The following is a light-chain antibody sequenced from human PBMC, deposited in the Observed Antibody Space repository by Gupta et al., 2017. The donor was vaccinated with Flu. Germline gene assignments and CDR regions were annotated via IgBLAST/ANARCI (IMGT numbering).Light chain of an antibody. V-gene: IGLV2-14*01. Sequence: QSALTQPACLSVSPGQPTTTSCPGTSSDECGYNYVPWYQQHPGKAPKLMIYEVSDRPSGVSKRFSGSKSGNTATLTISGFQAEDEADYYCSSYTSSSSVVFGGGTKLTVL. CDR3: SSYTSSSSVV. J-gene: IGLJ2*01. CDR1: SSDECGYNY. CDR2: EVS.